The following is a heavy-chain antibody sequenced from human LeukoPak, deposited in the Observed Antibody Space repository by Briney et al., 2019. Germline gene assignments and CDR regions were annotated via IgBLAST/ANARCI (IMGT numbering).Heavy chain of an antibody. CDR3: ARDYDSRGFSPLFDP. J-gene: IGHJ5*02. V-gene: IGHV3-33*01. D-gene: IGHD3-22*01. Sequence: PGGSLRLSCAASGFIFSSYGMHWVRQAPGKGLEWVAVIWYDGSNKYYVDSVKGRFTISRDNSKNTLYLQMDSLRAEDTAVYYCARDYDSRGFSPLFDPRDQGTLVIVSP. CDR2: IWYDGSNK. CDR1: GFIFSSYG.